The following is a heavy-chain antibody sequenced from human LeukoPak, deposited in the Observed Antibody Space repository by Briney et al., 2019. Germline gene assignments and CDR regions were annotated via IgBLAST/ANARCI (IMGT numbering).Heavy chain of an antibody. V-gene: IGHV3-7*01. CDR2: IKQDGSEK. CDR1: GFTFSSYW. CDR3: ARTFSYGSDRDAFDI. D-gene: IGHD5-18*01. J-gene: IGHJ3*02. Sequence: GGSLRLSCAASGFTFSSYWMSWVRQAPGKGLEWVANIKQDGSEKYYVDSVKGRFTISRDNAKNSLYLQMNSLRAEDTAVYYCARTFSYGSDRDAFDIWGQGTMVTVSS.